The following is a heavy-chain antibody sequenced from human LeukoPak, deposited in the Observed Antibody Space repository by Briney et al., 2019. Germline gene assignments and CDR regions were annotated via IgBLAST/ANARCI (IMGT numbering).Heavy chain of an antibody. V-gene: IGHV3-53*01. D-gene: IGHD3-22*01. CDR3: AREELDSVGYHGAFEI. CDR1: GFTVSSRY. CDR2: ITSDDSE. Sequence: GGSLRLSCAGSGFTVSSRYMSWVRQAPGKGLEWVSLITSDDSEVYADSVKGRFTISRDNSKNTLYLQMNSLSAEDTAIYYCAREELDSVGYHGAFEIWGQGTMVAISS. J-gene: IGHJ3*02.